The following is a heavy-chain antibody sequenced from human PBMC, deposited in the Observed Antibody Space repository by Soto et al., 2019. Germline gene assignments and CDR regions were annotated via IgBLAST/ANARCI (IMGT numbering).Heavy chain of an antibody. Sequence: SVKVSCKASGGTFSSYSISWVRQAPGQGLEWMGGLLPIFGTANYAQKFQGRVTITADESTSTAYMELSSLRSDDTAVYYCARKYTAITMVRGVILDYYYYGMHVWG. D-gene: IGHD3-10*01. CDR3: ARKYTAITMVRGVILDYYYYGMHV. CDR2: LLPIFGTA. CDR1: GGTFSSYS. V-gene: IGHV1-69*13. J-gene: IGHJ6*02.